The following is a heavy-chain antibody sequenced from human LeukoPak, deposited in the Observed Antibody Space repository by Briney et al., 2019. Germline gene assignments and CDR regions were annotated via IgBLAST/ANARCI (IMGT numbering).Heavy chain of an antibody. Sequence: ASVMVSCKASGGTFSSYAISWVRQAPGQGLEWMGGIIPIFGTANYAQKFQGRVTITTDESTSTAYMELSSLRSEDTAVYYCARESSSGSYWGGNFDYWGQGTLVTVSS. V-gene: IGHV1-69*05. J-gene: IGHJ4*02. CDR2: IIPIFGTA. CDR1: GGTFSSYA. D-gene: IGHD1-26*01. CDR3: ARESSSGSYWGGNFDY.